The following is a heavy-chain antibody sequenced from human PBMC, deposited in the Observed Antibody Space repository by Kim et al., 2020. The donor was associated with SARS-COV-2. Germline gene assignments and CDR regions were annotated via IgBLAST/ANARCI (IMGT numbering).Heavy chain of an antibody. D-gene: IGHD1-26*01. J-gene: IGHJ6*01. CDR1: GASINTFY. CDR3: ARDLGISGTEFHYFDCLDV. V-gene: IGHV4-59*13. CDR2: VFQNGRT. Sequence: SETLSLTCSVSGASINTFYWSWLRQAPGKGLEWIGYVFQNGRTKYNPSLKSRATISLDTTKNKVSLKLKSVTAADTAIYFCARDLGISGTEFHYFDCLDV.